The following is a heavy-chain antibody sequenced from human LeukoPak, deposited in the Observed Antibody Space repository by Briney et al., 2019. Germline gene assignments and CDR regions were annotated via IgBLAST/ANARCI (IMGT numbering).Heavy chain of an antibody. V-gene: IGHV4-31*03. CDR3: ARDYYDSSGYVTFDY. Sequence: SETLSLTCTVSGGSISSGGYYWSWIRQHPGMGLEWIRYIYYSGSTYYNPSLKSRVTISVDTSKNQFSLKLSSVTAADTAVYYCARDYYDSSGYVTFDYWGQGTLVTVSS. D-gene: IGHD3-22*01. CDR1: GGSISSGGYY. CDR2: IYYSGST. J-gene: IGHJ4*02.